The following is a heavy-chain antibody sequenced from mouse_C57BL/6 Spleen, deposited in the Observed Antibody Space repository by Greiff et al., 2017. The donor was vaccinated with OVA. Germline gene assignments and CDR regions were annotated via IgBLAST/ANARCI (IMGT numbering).Heavy chain of an antibody. D-gene: IGHD2-3*01. Sequence: VQLKESGAELVRPGASVKLSCTASGFNIKDDYMHWVKQRPEQGLEWIGWIDPENGDTEYASKFQGKATITADTSSNTAYLQRSSLTSEDTAVYYCTTPYDVYLDYWGQGTTLTVSS. V-gene: IGHV14-4*01. CDR1: GFNIKDDY. CDR3: TTPYDVYLDY. CDR2: IDPENGDT. J-gene: IGHJ2*01.